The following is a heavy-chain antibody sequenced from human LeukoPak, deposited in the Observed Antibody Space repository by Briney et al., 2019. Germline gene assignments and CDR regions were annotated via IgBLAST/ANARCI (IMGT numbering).Heavy chain of an antibody. J-gene: IGHJ3*02. CDR3: ARASTMIVVVITLDAFDI. D-gene: IGHD3-22*01. CDR2: IYHSGST. CDR1: GYSISSGYY. V-gene: IGHV4-38-2*02. Sequence: SETLSLTCTVSGYSISSGYYWGWIRQPPGKGLEWIGSIYHSGSTYYNPSLKSRVTISVDTSKNQFSLKLSSVTAADTAVYYCARASTMIVVVITLDAFDIWGQGTMVTVSS.